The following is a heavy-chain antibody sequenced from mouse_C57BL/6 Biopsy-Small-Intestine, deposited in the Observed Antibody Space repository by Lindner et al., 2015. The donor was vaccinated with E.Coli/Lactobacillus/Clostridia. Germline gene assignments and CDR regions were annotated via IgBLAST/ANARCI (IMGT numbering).Heavy chain of an antibody. V-gene: IGHV1-81*01. CDR1: GGTFSSNA. D-gene: IGHD1-1*02. CDR2: IIPIFGTA. CDR3: ARGGRCSGGSCRQNYYFYGMDV. J-gene: IGHJ1*01. Sequence: SVKVSCKDSGGTFSSNAISWVRQAPGQGLEWMGGIIPIFGTANYAQKFQGRVTITADESTSTAYMELSSLRSEDTAVYYCARGGRCSGGSCRQNYYFYGMDVWGQGTTVTVSS.